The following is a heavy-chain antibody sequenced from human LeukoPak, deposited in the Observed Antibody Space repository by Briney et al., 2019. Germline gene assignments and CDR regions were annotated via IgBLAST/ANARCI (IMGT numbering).Heavy chain of an antibody. CDR3: AREGEAKDFDY. Sequence: GASVKVSCKASGYTFTTYALHWVRQAPGQRPEWMGWISAYNGNTNYAQKLQGRVTMTTDTSTSTAYMELRSLRSDDTAVYYCAREGEAKDFDYWGQGPLVTVSS. CDR1: GYTFTTYA. J-gene: IGHJ4*02. CDR2: ISAYNGNT. V-gene: IGHV1-18*01.